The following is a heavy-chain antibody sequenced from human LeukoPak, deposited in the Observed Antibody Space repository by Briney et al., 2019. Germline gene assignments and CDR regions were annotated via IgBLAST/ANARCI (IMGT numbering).Heavy chain of an antibody. CDR2: TYYSGSI. V-gene: IGHV4-39*01. CDR1: GGSISSTSYH. CDR3: ARQSSGIDY. J-gene: IGHJ4*02. D-gene: IGHD6-19*01. Sequence: PSETLSLTCTVSGGSISSTSYHWGWNRQPPGKGLEWIGNTYYSGSIYYNPSLKSRVFISVDTSKNHFSLILSSVTAADTAVYYCARQSSGIDYWGQGTLVTVSS.